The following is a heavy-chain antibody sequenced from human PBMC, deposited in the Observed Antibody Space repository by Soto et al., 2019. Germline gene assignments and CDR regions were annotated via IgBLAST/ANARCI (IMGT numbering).Heavy chain of an antibody. Sequence: PGGSLRLSCATSGFTFTTYAMTWVRQAPEKGMEWVSTISSTGASTFYADSVRGRFTISRDNSKNTLYLQMNSLTAEDTAVYYCAKSRRELQIAGHRFDPCGQGTLVTVSS. D-gene: IGHD2-15*01. CDR2: ISSTGAST. CDR3: AKSRRELQIAGHRFDP. J-gene: IGHJ5*01. CDR1: GFTFTTYA. V-gene: IGHV3-23*01.